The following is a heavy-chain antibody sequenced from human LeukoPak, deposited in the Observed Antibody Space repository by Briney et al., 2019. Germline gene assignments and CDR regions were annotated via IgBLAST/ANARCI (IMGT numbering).Heavy chain of an antibody. D-gene: IGHD7-27*01. J-gene: IGHJ4*02. Sequence: SETLSVTCTVSGGSISSGGYYWSWIRQHPGEGLEWIGYIYYSGSTYYNPSLKSRVTISVDTSKNQFSLKLSSVTAADTAVYYCARELLGIKAEKYFDYWGQGTLVTVSS. V-gene: IGHV4-31*03. CDR3: ARELLGIKAEKYFDY. CDR2: IYYSGST. CDR1: GGSISSGGYY.